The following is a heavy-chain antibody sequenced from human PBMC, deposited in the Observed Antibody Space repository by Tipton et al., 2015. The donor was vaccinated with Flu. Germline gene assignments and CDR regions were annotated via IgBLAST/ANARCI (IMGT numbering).Heavy chain of an antibody. Sequence: QLVQSGAEVKKPGASVKVSCKASGYTFTGYYMHWVRQAPGQGLEWMGWINPNSGGTNYAQKFQGRVTMTRDTSSSTAYVELSRLRSDDTAVYYCARDLFDAYYGMDVWAQGPTVPVSS. CDR2: INPNSGGT. J-gene: IGHJ6*02. CDR3: ARDLFDAYYGMDV. CDR1: GYTFTGYY. V-gene: IGHV1-2*02.